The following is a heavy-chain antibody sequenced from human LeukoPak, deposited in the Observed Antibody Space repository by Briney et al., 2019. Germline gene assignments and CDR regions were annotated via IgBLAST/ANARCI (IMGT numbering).Heavy chain of an antibody. CDR2: ISYDGRDK. V-gene: IGHV3-30*19. J-gene: IGHJ4*02. CDR3: ARGGGDGYNFGY. CDR1: GFTFSDYG. D-gene: IGHD5-24*01. Sequence: PGRSLRLSCTASGFTFSDYGMHWVRQAPGKGLEWVAVISYDGRDKYYADSLKGRFTMSRDNSKNTLYLQVNSLRAEDTAVYYCARGGGDGYNFGYWGQGTLVTVSS.